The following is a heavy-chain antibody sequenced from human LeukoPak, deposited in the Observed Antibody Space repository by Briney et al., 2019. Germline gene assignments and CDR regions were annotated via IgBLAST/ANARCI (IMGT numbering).Heavy chain of an antibody. J-gene: IGHJ5*02. CDR1: GFTFSSYW. D-gene: IGHD3-22*01. CDR2: IKQDGSEK. Sequence: PGGSLRLSCAASGFTFSSYWMSWVRQAPGKGLEWVANIKQDGSEKYYVDSVKGRFTISRDNSKNTLYLQMNSLRAEDTAVYYCARDSEVVPGLFDPWGQGTLVTVSS. V-gene: IGHV3-7*01. CDR3: ARDSEVVPGLFDP.